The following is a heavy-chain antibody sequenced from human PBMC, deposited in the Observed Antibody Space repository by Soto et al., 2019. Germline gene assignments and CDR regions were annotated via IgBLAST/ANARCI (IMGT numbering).Heavy chain of an antibody. CDR1: GYTFSNYG. J-gene: IGHJ4*02. D-gene: IGHD5-12*01. CDR3: ARGWLQLRYYFDF. CDR2: INPYNGNT. Sequence: ASVKVSCKASGYTFSNYGINWVRQAPGQGLEWMGWINPYNGNTNYAQNLQGRVTMTTDTSTSTAYMELRSLRSDDTAVFYCARGWLQLRYYFDFWGQGTLVTVSS. V-gene: IGHV1-18*01.